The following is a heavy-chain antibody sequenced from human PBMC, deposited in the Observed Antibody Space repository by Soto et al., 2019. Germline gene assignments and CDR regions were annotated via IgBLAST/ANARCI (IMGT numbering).Heavy chain of an antibody. V-gene: IGHV4-59*01. Sequence: KQSQTLSLTCTVSGGSISSYYWSWIRQPPGKGLEWIGYIYYSGSTNYNPSLKSRVTISVDTSKNQFSLKLSSVTAADTAVYYCARDGGVYSSSWYFHRDWFDPWGQGTLVTVSS. D-gene: IGHD6-13*01. CDR2: IYYSGST. J-gene: IGHJ5*02. CDR3: ARDGGVYSSSWYFHRDWFDP. CDR1: GGSISSYY.